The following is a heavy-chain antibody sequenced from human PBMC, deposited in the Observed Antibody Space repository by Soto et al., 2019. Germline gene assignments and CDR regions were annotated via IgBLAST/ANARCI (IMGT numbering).Heavy chain of an antibody. Sequence: PSETLSLTCTVSGGSISSGGYYWSWIRQHPGKGLEWIGYIYYSGSTYYNPALKSRVTISVDTSKNQFSLKLSSVTSAGRAGYYCPIDRSLLRSFTWDIDSCGQLNLLPVSS. CDR2: IYYSGST. CDR1: GGSISSGGYY. J-gene: IGHJ4*02. D-gene: IGHD3-9*01. V-gene: IGHV4-31*03. CDR3: PIDRSLLRSFTWDIDS.